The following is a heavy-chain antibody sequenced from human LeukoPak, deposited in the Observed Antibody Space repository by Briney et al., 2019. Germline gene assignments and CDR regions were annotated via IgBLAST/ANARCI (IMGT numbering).Heavy chain of an antibody. V-gene: IGHV4-59*01. D-gene: IGHD3-22*01. CDR2: IYYSGST. CDR1: GGSIDSTNY. Sequence: PSETLSLTCGVSGGSIDSTNYWSWVRQAPGRGLEWIGYIYYSGSTNYNPSLKSRVTISVDTSKNQFSLKLSSVTAADTAVYYCARDLGLVYYDSSGYYYDAFDIWGQGTMVTVSS. CDR3: ARDLGLVYYDSSGYYYDAFDI. J-gene: IGHJ3*02.